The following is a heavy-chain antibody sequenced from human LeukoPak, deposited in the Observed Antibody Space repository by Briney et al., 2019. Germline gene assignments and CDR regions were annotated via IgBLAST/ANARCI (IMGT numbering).Heavy chain of an antibody. CDR1: GFTFSSYS. Sequence: GGSLRLSCAASGFTFSSYSMNWVRQAPGKGLEWVSYISSSSSTIYYADSVKGRFTISRDNAKNSLYLQMNSLRDEDTAVYYCARVYCSGGSCYRNADYWGQGTLVSVSS. D-gene: IGHD2-15*01. V-gene: IGHV3-48*02. CDR3: ARVYCSGGSCYRNADY. J-gene: IGHJ4*02. CDR2: ISSSSSTI.